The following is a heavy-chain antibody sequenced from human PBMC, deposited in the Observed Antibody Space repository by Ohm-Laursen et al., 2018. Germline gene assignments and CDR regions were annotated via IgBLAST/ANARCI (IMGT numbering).Heavy chain of an antibody. V-gene: IGHV3-53*01. CDR2: IYSGGST. CDR1: GFTVSSNY. J-gene: IGHJ1*01. D-gene: IGHD2-2*01. Sequence: GSLRLSCAASGFTVSSNYMSWVRQAPGKGLEWVSVIYSGGSTYYADSVKGRFTISRDNSKNTLYLQMNSLRAEDTAVYYCARSKGGYCSSTSCYLAYFQHWGQGTLVTVSS. CDR3: ARSKGGYCSSTSCYLAYFQH.